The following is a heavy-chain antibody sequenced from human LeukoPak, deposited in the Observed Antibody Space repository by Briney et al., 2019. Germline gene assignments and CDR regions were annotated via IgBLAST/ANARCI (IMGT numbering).Heavy chain of an antibody. J-gene: IGHJ4*02. CDR2: MYLSGTT. CDR3: AGLVGRYSSGLYYYYFGY. CDR1: GDSINSLDL. V-gene: IGHV4-4*02. Sequence: SETLSLTCTVSGDSINSLDLWSWVRQPPGKGLEWIGEMYLSGTTHSNPSVKSRVTISIDKSKNQFFLNLSSVTAADTAVYYCAGLVGRYSSGLYYYYFGYWGQGTLVTVSS. D-gene: IGHD3-22*01.